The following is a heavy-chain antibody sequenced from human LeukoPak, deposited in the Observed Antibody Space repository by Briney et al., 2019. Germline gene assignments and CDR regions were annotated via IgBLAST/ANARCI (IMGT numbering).Heavy chain of an antibody. V-gene: IGHV7-4-1*02. J-gene: IGHJ4*02. CDR3: AVRDSGSSYLRVDY. CDR2: INTNSGHP. CDR1: GYTFTGYY. Sequence: VASVKVSCKASGYTFTGYYMHWVRQAPGQGLEWVGWINTNSGHPMYAQGFTGRFVFSMDTSVSTAYLQISSLKAEDTAVYYCAVRDSGSSYLRVDYWGQGTLVTVSS. D-gene: IGHD3-10*01.